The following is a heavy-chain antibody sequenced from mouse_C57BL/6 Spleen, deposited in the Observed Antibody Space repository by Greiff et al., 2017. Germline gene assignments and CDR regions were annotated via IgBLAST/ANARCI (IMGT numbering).Heavy chain of an antibody. CDR1: GYTFTSYW. Sequence: QVQLQQPGAELLKPGASVKVSCKASGYTFTSYWMHWVKKRPGQGLEWIGRIHPSDSDTNYNQKFKGKATLNVDKSTSTAYMQLSSLTSRDSAVYYCAIEGRDYAEWYFDVWGTGTTVTVSS. J-gene: IGHJ1*03. CDR2: IHPSDSDT. CDR3: AIEGRDYAEWYFDV. D-gene: IGHD2-4*01. V-gene: IGHV1-74*01.